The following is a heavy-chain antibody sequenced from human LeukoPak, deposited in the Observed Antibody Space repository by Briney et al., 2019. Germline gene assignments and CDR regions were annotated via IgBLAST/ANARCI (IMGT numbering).Heavy chain of an antibody. CDR3: ARDLDYYDSSGYYYSTTRNWLDP. CDR1: GYTFTSYG. D-gene: IGHD3-22*01. V-gene: IGHV1-18*01. J-gene: IGHJ5*02. CDR2: ISAYNGNT. Sequence: ASVKVSCKASGYTFTSYGISWVRQAPGQGLEWMGWISAYNGNTNYAQKLQGRVTMTTDTSTSTAYMELRSLRSDDTAVYYCARDLDYYDSSGYYYSTTRNWLDPWGQGTLVTVSS.